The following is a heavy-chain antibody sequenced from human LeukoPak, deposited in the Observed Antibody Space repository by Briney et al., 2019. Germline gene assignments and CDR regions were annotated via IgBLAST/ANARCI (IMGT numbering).Heavy chain of an antibody. Sequence: GASVKVSCKASGYTFTSYGISWVRQAPGQGLEWMGWISAYNGNTNYAQKLQGRVTMTTDTSTSTAYMELRSLRSDDTAVYYCAYSPCSGGSCYPTPWGQGTLVTVSS. J-gene: IGHJ5*02. CDR2: ISAYNGNT. V-gene: IGHV1-18*01. CDR3: AYSPCSGGSCYPTP. D-gene: IGHD2-15*01. CDR1: GYTFTSYG.